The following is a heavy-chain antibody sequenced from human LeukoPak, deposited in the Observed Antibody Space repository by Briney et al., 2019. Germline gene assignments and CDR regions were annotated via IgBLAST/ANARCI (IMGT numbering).Heavy chain of an antibody. CDR1: GFIVSSNY. CDR3: AIGDRAASGFDY. CDR2: FYSSGRT. J-gene: IGHJ4*02. Sequence: GGSLRLSCAAFGFIVSSNYMNWVRQAPGKGLEWVSVFYSSGRTYYADSVKGRFTISRDNSKNTLYLQMNSLRAEATAVYYCAIGDRAASGFDYWGPGTLVTVST. D-gene: IGHD2-15*01. V-gene: IGHV3-66*01.